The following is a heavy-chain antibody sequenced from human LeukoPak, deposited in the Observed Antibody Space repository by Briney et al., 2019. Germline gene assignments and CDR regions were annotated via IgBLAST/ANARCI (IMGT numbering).Heavy chain of an antibody. CDR1: GFTFSSYA. J-gene: IGHJ4*02. D-gene: IGHD4-17*01. Sequence: LTGGSLRLSCAASGFTFSSYAMTWVRQAPGKGLEWISSISGRGDNTYYEDSVKGRFTISRDNSKNTLHLQMNSLRVEDTAVYYCAKVQTTVTTWAPLFDYWGQGTLVTVSS. CDR3: AKVQTTVTTWAPLFDY. CDR2: ISGRGDNT. V-gene: IGHV3-23*01.